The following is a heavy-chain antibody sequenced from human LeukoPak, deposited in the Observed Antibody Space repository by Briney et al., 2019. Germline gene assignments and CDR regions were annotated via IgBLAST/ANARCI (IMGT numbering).Heavy chain of an antibody. D-gene: IGHD3-22*01. V-gene: IGHV3-30*18. CDR1: GFTFSSYG. CDR2: ISYDGSNK. Sequence: GGSLRLSCAASGFTFSSYGMHWVRQAPGKGLEWVAVISYDGSNKYYADSVKGRFTISRDNSKNTLYLQMNSLRAEDTAVYYCAKSPRDSSGYYYLFWGQGTLVTVSS. CDR3: AKSPRDSSGYYYLF. J-gene: IGHJ4*02.